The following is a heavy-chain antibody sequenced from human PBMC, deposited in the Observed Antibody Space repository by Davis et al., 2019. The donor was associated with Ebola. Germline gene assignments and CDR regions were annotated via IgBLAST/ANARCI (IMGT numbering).Heavy chain of an antibody. CDR2: INACNGNT. CDR3: AGNSVTTRLDYYGMDV. Sequence: AASVKVSCKASGYTFTRFAIHWVRQAPGQRLEWMGWINACNGNTIYSQNFQGRVTITRDTSASTVYMELSSLRSEDTAVYYCAGNSVTTRLDYYGMDVWGQGTTVTVSS. V-gene: IGHV1-3*01. CDR1: GYTFTRFA. J-gene: IGHJ6*02. D-gene: IGHD4-17*01.